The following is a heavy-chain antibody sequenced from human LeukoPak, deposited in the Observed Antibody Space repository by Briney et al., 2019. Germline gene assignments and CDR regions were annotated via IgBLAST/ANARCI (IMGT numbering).Heavy chain of an antibody. CDR1: GYTFTSYG. D-gene: IGHD1-26*01. V-gene: IGHV1-18*01. CDR3: ARDRGLLHAFDI. CDR2: ISAYNGNT. Sequence: ASVKVSCKASGYTFTSYGISWVRQAPGQGLEWMGWISAYNGNTNYAQKLQGRVTMTTDTSTSTAYMELSSLRSEDTAVYYCARDRGLLHAFDIWGQGTMVTVSS. J-gene: IGHJ3*02.